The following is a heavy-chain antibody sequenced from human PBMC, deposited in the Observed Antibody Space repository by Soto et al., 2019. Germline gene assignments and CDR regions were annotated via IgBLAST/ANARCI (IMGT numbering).Heavy chain of an antibody. J-gene: IGHJ6*02. D-gene: IGHD6-13*01. Sequence: GGSLRLSCAASGFTFSSYWMSWVRQAPGKGLEWVANIKQDGSEKYYVDSVKGRISISRDNAKNSLYLQMNSLRAEDTAVYYCARDLGCGYSSSWYSCYYYGMDVWGQGTTVTVSS. CDR1: GFTFSSYW. CDR2: IKQDGSEK. V-gene: IGHV3-7*01. CDR3: ARDLGCGYSSSWYSCYYYGMDV.